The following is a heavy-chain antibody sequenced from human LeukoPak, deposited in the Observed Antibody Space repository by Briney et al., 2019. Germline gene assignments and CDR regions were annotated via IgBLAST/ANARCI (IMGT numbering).Heavy chain of an antibody. V-gene: IGHV4-59*01. J-gene: IGHJ5*02. CDR1: GGSISTYY. D-gene: IGHD6-19*01. CDR3: ARFEVVAGSFWFDP. Sequence: SETLSHTCTVSGGSISTYYWSWIRQPPGKGLESIGYINFSGSTNYNPSLKSRVTISVDTSKNQFSLNLSSVTAADTALYYCARFEVVAGSFWFDPWGQGTLVTVSS. CDR2: INFSGST.